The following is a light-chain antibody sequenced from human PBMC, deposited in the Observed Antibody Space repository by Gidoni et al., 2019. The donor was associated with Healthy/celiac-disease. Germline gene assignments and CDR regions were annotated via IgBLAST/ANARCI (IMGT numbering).Light chain of an antibody. CDR3: QPSYSTPLP. CDR2: AAS. V-gene: IGKV1-39*01. Sequence: DIQMTQSPSSLSASVGDRVTITCRASQSISSYLNWYQQKPGKAPKLLIYAASSLQSGVPSRFSGSGSGTDFTLPISSLQPEDFATYYCQPSYSTPLPFGQXTKVEIK. J-gene: IGKJ1*01. CDR1: QSISSY.